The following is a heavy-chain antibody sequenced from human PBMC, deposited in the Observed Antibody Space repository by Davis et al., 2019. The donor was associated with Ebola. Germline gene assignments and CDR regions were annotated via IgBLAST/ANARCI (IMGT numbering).Heavy chain of an antibody. CDR2: IYYSGST. D-gene: IGHD6-6*01. V-gene: IGHV4-61*01. CDR1: GGSVSSGSYY. J-gene: IGHJ6*02. Sequence: GSLRLSCTVSGGSVSSGSYYWSWIRQPPGKGLEWIGYIYYSGSTNYNPSLKSRVTISVDKSKNQFSLKLSSVTAADTAVYYCARDPFPGAARPPFYYYYGMDVWGQGTTVTVSS. CDR3: ARDPFPGAARPPFYYYYGMDV.